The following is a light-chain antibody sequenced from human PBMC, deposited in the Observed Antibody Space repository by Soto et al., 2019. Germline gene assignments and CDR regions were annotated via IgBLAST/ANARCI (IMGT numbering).Light chain of an antibody. V-gene: IGLV2-11*01. Sequence: QSVLTQPRSVSGSPGQSVTISCTGTSSDVGGYNYVSWYPQHPGKAPKLMIYDVSKRPSGVPDRFSGSKSGNTASLTISGLQAEDEADYYCCSYAGSYTSYVFGTGTKVTVL. CDR3: CSYAGSYTSYV. CDR2: DVS. CDR1: SSDVGGYNY. J-gene: IGLJ1*01.